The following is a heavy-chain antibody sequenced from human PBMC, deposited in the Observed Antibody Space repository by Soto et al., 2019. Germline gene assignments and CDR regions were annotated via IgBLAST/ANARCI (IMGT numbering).Heavy chain of an antibody. CDR1: GGSISSYY. D-gene: IGHD4-17*01. Sequence: SETLSLTCTVSGGSISSYYWSWIRQPPGKGLEWIGYIYYSGSTNYNPSLKSRVTISVDTSKNQFSLKLSSVTAADMAVYYCARDPYNYGDYSESGYFDYWGQGTLVTVSS. J-gene: IGHJ4*02. CDR3: ARDPYNYGDYSESGYFDY. V-gene: IGHV4-59*01. CDR2: IYYSGST.